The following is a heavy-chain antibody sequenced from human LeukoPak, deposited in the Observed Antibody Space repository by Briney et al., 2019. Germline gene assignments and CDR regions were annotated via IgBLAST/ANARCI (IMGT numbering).Heavy chain of an antibody. J-gene: IGHJ4*02. CDR3: ARYRDGDRDISLDY. CDR2: INNRGTT. D-gene: IGHD4-17*01. V-gene: IGHV4-59*08. CDR1: GDSISSYY. Sequence: PSETLSHTCTVSGDSISSYYWNWIRQPPGKGLEWIWFINNRGTTSYNPSPKSRVTISRDMSKNQFALKLSSVSAADTAVYYCARYRDGDRDISLDYWGQGTLVTVSS.